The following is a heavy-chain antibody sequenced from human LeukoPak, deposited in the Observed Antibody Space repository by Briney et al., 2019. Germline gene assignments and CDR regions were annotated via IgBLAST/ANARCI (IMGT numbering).Heavy chain of an antibody. CDR2: STGSGGTT. Sequence: GGSLRLSCAASGLTFSSYGLSWVRQAPAKGLEWVSSSTGSGGTTHAASVRGRFTISRDNSKSTLYLQMNSLRVEDTAVYYCAKNVLGSGSYSWYFDLWGRGTLVTVSS. CDR1: GLTFSSYG. D-gene: IGHD1-26*01. CDR3: AKNVLGSGSYSWYFDL. V-gene: IGHV3-23*01. J-gene: IGHJ2*01.